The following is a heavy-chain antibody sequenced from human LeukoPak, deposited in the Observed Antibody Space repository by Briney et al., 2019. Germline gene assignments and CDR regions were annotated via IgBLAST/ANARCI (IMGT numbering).Heavy chain of an antibody. CDR1: GGSISSSSYY. CDR3: ARGDSSSWYYFDY. D-gene: IGHD6-13*01. Sequence: SETLSLTCTVSGGSISSSSYYWGWIRQPPGKGLEWIGSIYYSGSTYYNPSLKSRVTISVDRSKNQFSLKLSSVTAADTAVYYCARGDSSSWYYFDYWGQGTLVTVSS. CDR2: IYYSGST. J-gene: IGHJ4*02. V-gene: IGHV4-39*07.